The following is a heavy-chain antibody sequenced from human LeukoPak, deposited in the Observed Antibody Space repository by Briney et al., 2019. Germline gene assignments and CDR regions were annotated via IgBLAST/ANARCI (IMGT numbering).Heavy chain of an antibody. Sequence: PSETLSLTCTVSGYSISSGYYWGWIRQPPGKGLEWIGSIYHSGSTYYNPSLKSRVTISVDTSKNQFSLKLSSVTAADTAVYYCARGSQDPSSWFHLYYYYYYMDVWGKGTTVTVSS. D-gene: IGHD6-13*01. CDR3: ARGSQDPSSWFHLYYYYYYMDV. CDR2: IYHSGST. CDR1: GYSISSGYY. V-gene: IGHV4-38-2*02. J-gene: IGHJ6*03.